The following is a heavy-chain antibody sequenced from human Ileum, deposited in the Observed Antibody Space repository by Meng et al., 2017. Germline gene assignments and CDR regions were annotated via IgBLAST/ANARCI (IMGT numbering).Heavy chain of an antibody. Sequence: AHLQQWGAGLLKPSETLSLTCAVYGGSFSGYYWSWIRQPPGKGLEWIGEINHSGSTNYNPSLKSRVTISVDTSKNQFSLKLSSVTAADTAVYYCARGGHDSSGYYSFDYWGQGTLVTVSS. J-gene: IGHJ4*02. CDR1: GGSFSGYY. D-gene: IGHD3-22*01. V-gene: IGHV4-34*01. CDR3: ARGGHDSSGYYSFDY. CDR2: INHSGST.